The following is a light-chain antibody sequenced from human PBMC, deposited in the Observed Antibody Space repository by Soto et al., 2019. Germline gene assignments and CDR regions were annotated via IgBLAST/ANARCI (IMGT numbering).Light chain of an antibody. CDR2: GTS. V-gene: IGKV3-15*01. J-gene: IGKJ1*01. CDR3: QQYNNWLWT. Sequence: EIVMTQSPGTLSVSPGERATLSCRASQSVTSKLAWYQQKPGQAPRLLIYYGTSTRATGIPDRFSGSGSGTQFTLAISSLQSEDFAVYYCQQYNNWLWTFGEGTKVDNK. CDR1: QSVTSK.